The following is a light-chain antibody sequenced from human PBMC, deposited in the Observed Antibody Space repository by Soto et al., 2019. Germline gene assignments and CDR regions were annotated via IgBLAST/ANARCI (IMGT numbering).Light chain of an antibody. CDR1: SSDVGGYNY. CDR2: EVS. CDR3: SSYTSSSTPCV. J-gene: IGLJ1*01. V-gene: IGLV2-14*01. Sequence: QSVLTQPASVSGSPGQSITLSCTGTSSDVGGYNYVSWYQQHPGKAPKLMIYEVSNRPSGVSNRFSGSKSGNTASLTISGLQAEDEADYYCSSYTSSSTPCVFGTGTKLTV.